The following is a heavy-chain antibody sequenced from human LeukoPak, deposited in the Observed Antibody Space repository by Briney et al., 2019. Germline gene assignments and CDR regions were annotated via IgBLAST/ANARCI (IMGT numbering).Heavy chain of an antibody. J-gene: IGHJ6*02. Sequence: GGSLRLSCAASGFTFSSYWMHWVRQAPGKGLVWVSRINSDGSSTSYADSVKGRFTISRDNAKNTLYLQMNSLRAEDTAVYYCARWGYGDYVDYYYYYGMDVWGQGTTVTVSS. V-gene: IGHV3-74*01. CDR3: ARWGYGDYVDYYYYYGMDV. CDR2: INSDGSST. CDR1: GFTFSSYW. D-gene: IGHD4-17*01.